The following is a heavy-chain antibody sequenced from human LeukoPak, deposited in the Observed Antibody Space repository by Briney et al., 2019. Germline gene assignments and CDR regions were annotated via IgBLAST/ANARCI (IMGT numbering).Heavy chain of an antibody. D-gene: IGHD3-16*02. Sequence: GASVKVSCKASGYTFTSYYMHWVRQAPGQGLEWMGIIDPSGGSTSYAQKFQGRVTMTGDTSTSTVYMELSSLRSEDTAVYYCARGVNMITFGGVIVIPVLWWFDPWGQGTLVTVSS. V-gene: IGHV1-46*01. CDR2: IDPSGGST. CDR3: ARGVNMITFGGVIVIPVLWWFDP. J-gene: IGHJ5*02. CDR1: GYTFTSYY.